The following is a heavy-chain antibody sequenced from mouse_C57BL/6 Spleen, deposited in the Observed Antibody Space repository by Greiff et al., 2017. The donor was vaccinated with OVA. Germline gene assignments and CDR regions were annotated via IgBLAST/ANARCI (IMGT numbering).Heavy chain of an antibody. CDR3: ASMVTTPYFDY. CDR1: GFNIKDYY. J-gene: IGHJ2*01. CDR2: IDPEDGET. V-gene: IGHV14-2*01. D-gene: IGHD2-2*01. Sequence: VTLKVSGAELVKPGASVKLSCTASGFNIKDYYMHWVKQRTEQGLEWIGRIDPEDGETKYAPKFQGKATITADTSSNTAYLQLSSLTSEDTAVYYCASMVTTPYFDYWGQGTTLTVSS.